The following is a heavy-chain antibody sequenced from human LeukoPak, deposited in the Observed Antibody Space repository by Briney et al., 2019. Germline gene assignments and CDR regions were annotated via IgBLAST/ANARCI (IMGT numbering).Heavy chain of an antibody. CDR2: ISYDGSNK. J-gene: IGHJ4*02. Sequence: GGSLRLSCAASGFTFSSYGMHWVRQAPGKGLEWVAVISYDGSNKYYADSVKGRFTISRDNAKNSLYLQMNSLRAEDTAVYYCARDLSTDYSFDYWGQGTLVTVSS. CDR3: ARDLSTDYSFDY. CDR1: GFTFSSYG. V-gene: IGHV3-30*03. D-gene: IGHD3-16*01.